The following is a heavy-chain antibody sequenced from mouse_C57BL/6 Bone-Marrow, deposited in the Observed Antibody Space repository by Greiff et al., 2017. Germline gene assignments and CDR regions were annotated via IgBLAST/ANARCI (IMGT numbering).Heavy chain of an antibody. D-gene: IGHD2-1*01. CDR2: IRLKSDNYAT. CDR3: TDGTRSFDY. CDR1: GFTFSNYW. V-gene: IGHV6-3*01. Sequence: DVKLEESGGGLVQPGGSMKLSCVASGFTFSNYWMNWVRQSPEKGLEWVAQIRLKSDNYATHYAESVKGRFTISRDESKSSVYLQMNNVRAEDTGIYYCTDGTRSFDYWGQGTTLTVSS. J-gene: IGHJ2*01.